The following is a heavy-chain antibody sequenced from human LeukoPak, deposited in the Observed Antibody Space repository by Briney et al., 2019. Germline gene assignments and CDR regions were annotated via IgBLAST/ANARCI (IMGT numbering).Heavy chain of an antibody. CDR1: GFTFSSYW. CDR3: ARGPTYYYDSSGYPTPFGFDY. D-gene: IGHD3-22*01. J-gene: IGHJ4*02. V-gene: IGHV3-7*01. CDR2: IKQDGSEK. Sequence: PGGSLRLSCAASGFTFSSYWMSWVRQAPGKGLEWVANIKQDGSEKYYVDSVKGRFTISRGNAENTLYLQMNSLRAEDTAVYYCARGPTYYYDSSGYPTPFGFDYWGQGTLVTVSS.